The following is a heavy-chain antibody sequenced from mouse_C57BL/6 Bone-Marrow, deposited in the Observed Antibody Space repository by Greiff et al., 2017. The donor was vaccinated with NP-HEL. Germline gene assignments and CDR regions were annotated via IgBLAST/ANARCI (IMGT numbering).Heavy chain of an antibody. Sequence: EVQLQQSGPELVKPGASVKISCKASGYTFTDYYMNWVKQSHGKSLEWIGDINPNNGGTSYNQKFKGKATLTVDKSSSTAYMELRSLTSEDSAVYYCARRIHYYGSSPTPYFDVWGTGTTVTVSS. CDR1: GYTFTDYY. CDR3: ARRIHYYGSSPTPYFDV. J-gene: IGHJ1*03. CDR2: INPNNGGT. D-gene: IGHD1-1*01. V-gene: IGHV1-26*01.